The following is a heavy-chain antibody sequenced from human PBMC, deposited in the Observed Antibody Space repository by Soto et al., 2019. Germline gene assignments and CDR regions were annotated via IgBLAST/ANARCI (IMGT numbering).Heavy chain of an antibody. CDR2: IKQDGSEE. Sequence: EVQLVESGGGLVQPGGSLRLSCAASGFTFSFYWMTWVRQAPGKGLEGVANIKQDGSEEDYVASVKGRFTISRDNVKNSLFLQMNSLRAEDTAVYYCARTMGSSGWYYFDYWGQGTLVTVSS. CDR1: GFTFSFYW. V-gene: IGHV3-7*01. J-gene: IGHJ4*02. CDR3: ARTMGSSGWYYFDY. D-gene: IGHD6-19*01.